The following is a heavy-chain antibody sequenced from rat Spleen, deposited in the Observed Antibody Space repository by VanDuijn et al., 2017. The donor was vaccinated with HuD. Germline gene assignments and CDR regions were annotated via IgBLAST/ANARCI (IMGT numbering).Heavy chain of an antibody. V-gene: IGHV5-20*01. CDR1: GFTFSAYY. J-gene: IGHJ3*01. D-gene: IGHD5-1*01. Sequence: EVQLVESDGGLVQPGRSLKLSCAASGFTFSAYYMAWVRQAPTKGLEWVATINYDGSNTYYRDSVKGRFTISRDNTKSTLYLQMDSLRSEDTATYYCTTDGQGARFAYWGQGTLVTVSS. CDR3: TTDGQGARFAY. CDR2: INYDGSNT.